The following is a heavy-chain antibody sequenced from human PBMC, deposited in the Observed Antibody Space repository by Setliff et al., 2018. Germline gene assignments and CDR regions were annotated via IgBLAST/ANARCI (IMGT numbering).Heavy chain of an antibody. D-gene: IGHD3-10*01. J-gene: IGHJ3*02. Sequence: GASVKVSCKASGGTFSSYAISWVRQAPGQGLEWMGGIISILGIANYAQKFQGRVTITADKSTSTAYMELSSLRSEDTAVYYCARDYPTSGAFDIWGQGTVVTVSS. CDR1: GGTFSSYA. CDR2: IISILGIA. CDR3: ARDYPTSGAFDI. V-gene: IGHV1-69*10.